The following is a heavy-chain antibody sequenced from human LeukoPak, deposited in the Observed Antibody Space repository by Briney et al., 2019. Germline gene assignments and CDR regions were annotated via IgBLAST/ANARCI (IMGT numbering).Heavy chain of an antibody. CDR3: ARQYRLAAAGREYYFDY. D-gene: IGHD6-13*01. Sequence: PSETLSLTCTVPGGSISSYYWSWIRQPPGKGLEWIGYIYYSGSTNYNPSLKSRVTISVDTSKNQFSLKLTSVTAADTAVYYCARQYRLAAAGREYYFDYWGQGTLVTVSS. CDR1: GGSISSYY. J-gene: IGHJ4*02. CDR2: IYYSGST. V-gene: IGHV4-59*08.